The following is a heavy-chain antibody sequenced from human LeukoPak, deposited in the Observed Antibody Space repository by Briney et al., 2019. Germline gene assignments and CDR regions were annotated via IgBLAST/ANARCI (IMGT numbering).Heavy chain of an antibody. Sequence: ASVTVSCKASGYTSTSYAMNWVRQAPGQGLEWMGWINTNTGNPTCAQGFTGRFVFSLDTSVSTAYLQISSLKAEDTAVYYCARELAVRDYYYYGMDVWGQGTTVTVSS. J-gene: IGHJ6*02. CDR1: GYTSTSYA. D-gene: IGHD6-19*01. V-gene: IGHV7-4-1*02. CDR3: ARELAVRDYYYYGMDV. CDR2: INTNTGNP.